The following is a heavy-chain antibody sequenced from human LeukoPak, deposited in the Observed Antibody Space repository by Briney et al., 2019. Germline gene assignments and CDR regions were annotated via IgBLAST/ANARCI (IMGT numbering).Heavy chain of an antibody. CDR2: ISSSSSTI. CDR3: ARDRPGYSYGWDRYYYYGMDV. J-gene: IGHJ6*02. Sequence: PGGSLRLSCAASGFTFSSYSMNWVRQAPGKGLEWVSYISSSSSTIYYADSVKGRFTISRDNAKNSLYLQMNSLRAEDTAVYYCARDRPGYSYGWDRYYYYGMDVWGQGTTVTVSS. CDR1: GFTFSSYS. V-gene: IGHV3-48*01. D-gene: IGHD5-18*01.